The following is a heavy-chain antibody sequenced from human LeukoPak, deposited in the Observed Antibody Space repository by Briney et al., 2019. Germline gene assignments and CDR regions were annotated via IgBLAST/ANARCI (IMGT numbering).Heavy chain of an antibody. D-gene: IGHD6-13*01. J-gene: IGHJ5*02. V-gene: IGHV3-30*04. CDR1: EFTFRTYD. CDR2: ISADGSNQ. CDR3: ARDKGIAGAALFDP. Sequence: GGSLRLSCAASEFTFRTYDMYWVRQAPGKGLEWVAVISADGSNQNYADSVKGRFSISRDNSKNTLDLQMNSLRPEDSAVYYCARDKGIAGAALFDPWGQGTLVTVSS.